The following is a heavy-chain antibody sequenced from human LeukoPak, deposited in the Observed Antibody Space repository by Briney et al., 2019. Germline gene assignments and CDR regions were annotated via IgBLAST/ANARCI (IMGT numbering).Heavy chain of an antibody. CDR1: GFTVSSNY. V-gene: IGHV3-66*01. D-gene: IGHD6-13*01. J-gene: IGHJ4*02. CDR3: ARDRASSSWPNYFDY. Sequence: PGGSLRLSCAASGFTVSSNYMSWVRQAPGKGLEWVSVIYSGGSTYYADSVKGRFTISRDNSKNTLYLQMNSLRAEDTAVYYCARDRASSSWPNYFDYWGQGTLVTVSS. CDR2: IYSGGST.